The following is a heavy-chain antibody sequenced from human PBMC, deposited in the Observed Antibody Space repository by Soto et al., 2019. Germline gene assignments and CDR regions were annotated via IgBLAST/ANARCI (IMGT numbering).Heavy chain of an antibody. D-gene: IGHD6-13*01. J-gene: IGHJ4*02. CDR1: GFTFSSYG. V-gene: IGHV3-33*01. CDR2: IWYDGSNK. CDR3: ARDPSSSWYDFSY. Sequence: GGSLRLSCAASGFTFSSYGMHWVRQAPGKGLEWVAVIWYDGSNKYYADSVKGRFTISRDNSKNTLYLQMNSLRAEDTAVYYCARDPSSSWYDFSYWGQGTLVTVSS.